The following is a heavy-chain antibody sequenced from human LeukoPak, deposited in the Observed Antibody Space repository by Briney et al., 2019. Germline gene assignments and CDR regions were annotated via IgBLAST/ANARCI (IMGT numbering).Heavy chain of an antibody. CDR3: ARGQRSCSGGSCYGPYFDY. CDR1: GGSISSSSYY. J-gene: IGHJ4*02. D-gene: IGHD2-15*01. Sequence: PSETLSLTCTVSGGSISSSSYYWGWIRQPPGKGLEWIGSIYYSGSTNYNPSLKSRVTISVDTSKNQFSLKLSSVTAADTAVYYCARGQRSCSGGSCYGPYFDYWGQGTLVTVSS. V-gene: IGHV4-39*07. CDR2: IYYSGST.